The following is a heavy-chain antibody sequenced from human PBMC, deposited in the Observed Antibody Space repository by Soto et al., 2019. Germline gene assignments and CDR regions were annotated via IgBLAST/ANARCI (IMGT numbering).Heavy chain of an antibody. J-gene: IGHJ4*02. CDR2: FYYTGSI. CDR1: GYSISSSGYY. V-gene: IGHV4-39*01. CDR3: ARRGLDFGSGSYFY. D-gene: IGHD3-10*01. Sequence: SETLSLTCTVSGYSISSSGYYWSWIRQPPGRGLEWIGKFYYTGSISYSPPLKGRVTISADTSRNQFSLKLNSVTAADTAVYYCARRGLDFGSGSYFYWGQGTLVTVSS.